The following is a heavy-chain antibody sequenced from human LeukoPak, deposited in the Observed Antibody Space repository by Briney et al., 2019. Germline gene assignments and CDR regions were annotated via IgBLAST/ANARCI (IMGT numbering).Heavy chain of an antibody. CDR3: ACDDFWSGYYN. CDR1: GYTFTSYY. D-gene: IGHD3-3*01. CDR2: INPNSGGT. V-gene: IGHV1-2*06. J-gene: IGHJ4*02. Sequence: GASVTVSCKASGYTFTSYYMHWVRQAPGQGLEWMGRINPNSGGTNYAQKFQGRVTMTRDTSISTAYMELSRLRSDDTAVYYCACDDFWSGYYNWGQGTLVTVSS.